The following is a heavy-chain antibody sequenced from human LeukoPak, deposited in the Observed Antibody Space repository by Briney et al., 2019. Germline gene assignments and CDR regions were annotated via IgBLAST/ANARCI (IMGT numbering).Heavy chain of an antibody. CDR2: IYSGGTT. CDR1: GFTVSSNY. D-gene: IGHD1-20*01. J-gene: IGHJ3*02. V-gene: IGHV3-66*01. CDR3: ARANWNDDAFDI. Sequence: GGSLRLSCAASGFTVSSNYMSWVRQAPGKGLEWVSVIYSGGTTYYADSVKGRFTISRDNSKNTLYLQMNSLRADDMAVYYCARANWNDDAFDIWGQGTMVTVS.